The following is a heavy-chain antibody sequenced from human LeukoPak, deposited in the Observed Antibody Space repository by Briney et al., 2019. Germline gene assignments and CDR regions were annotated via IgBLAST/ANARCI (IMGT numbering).Heavy chain of an antibody. J-gene: IGHJ4*02. CDR1: GGSFSGYY. V-gene: IGHV4-34*01. Sequence: SETLSLTCAVYGGSFSGYYWSWIRQPPGKGLEWIGEINHSGSTNYNPSLKSRVTISVDTSKNQFSLKLSSVTAADTAVYYCARPGTGYSYGYFDYWGQGTLVTVSS. D-gene: IGHD5-18*01. CDR3: ARPGTGYSYGYFDY. CDR2: INHSGST.